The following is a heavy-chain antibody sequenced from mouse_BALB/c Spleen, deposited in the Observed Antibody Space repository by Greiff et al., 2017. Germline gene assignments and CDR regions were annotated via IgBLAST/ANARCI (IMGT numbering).Heavy chain of an antibody. D-gene: IGHD2-4*01. J-gene: IGHJ4*01. Sequence: QVQLQQPGAELVRPGASVKLFCKASGYTFTSYWINWVKQRPGQGLEWIGNIYPSDSYTNYNQKFKDKATLTVDKSSSTAYMQLSSPTSEDSAVYYCTRAIYYDYDDAMDYWGQGTSVTVSS. CDR2: IYPSDSYT. V-gene: IGHV1-69*02. CDR3: TRAIYYDYDDAMDY. CDR1: GYTFTSYW.